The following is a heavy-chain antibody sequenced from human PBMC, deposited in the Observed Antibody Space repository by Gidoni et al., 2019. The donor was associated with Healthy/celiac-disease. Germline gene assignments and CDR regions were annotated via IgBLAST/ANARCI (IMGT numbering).Heavy chain of an antibody. CDR2: ISGSGGST. D-gene: IGHD6-13*01. Sequence: EVQLLESGGGLVQPGGSLRLSCAASGFTFSSYAMSWVRPAPGKGLEWVSAISGSGGSTYYADSVKGRFTISRDNSKNTLYLQMNSLRAEDTAVYYCAKVLLSSSNPYDYYYMDVWGKGTTVTVSS. CDR3: AKVLLSSSNPYDYYYMDV. J-gene: IGHJ6*03. V-gene: IGHV3-23*01. CDR1: GFTFSSYA.